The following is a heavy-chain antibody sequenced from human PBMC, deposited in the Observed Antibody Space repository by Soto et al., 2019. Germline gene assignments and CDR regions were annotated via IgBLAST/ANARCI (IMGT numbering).Heavy chain of an antibody. V-gene: IGHV5-51*01. Sequence: PGESLKISCKGSGYSFTSYWIGWVRQMPGKGLEWMGIIYPGDSDTRYSPSFQGQVTISADKSISTAYLQWSILKASDTAMYYCSRQVSGLAGRYSYYYGMDVWGQGTTATVSS. CDR1: GYSFTSYW. D-gene: IGHD6-13*01. CDR2: IYPGDSDT. CDR3: SRQVSGLAGRYSYYYGMDV. J-gene: IGHJ6*02.